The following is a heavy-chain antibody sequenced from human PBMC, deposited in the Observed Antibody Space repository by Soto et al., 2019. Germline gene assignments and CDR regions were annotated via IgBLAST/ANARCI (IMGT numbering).Heavy chain of an antibody. V-gene: IGHV4-59*08. CDR3: VRQGIGALHGLVYV. J-gene: IGHJ6*02. D-gene: IGHD1-26*01. CDR2: IYSNGGT. CDR1: GDSIGTYN. Sequence: QVQLQASGPGLVKPSDTLSLTCTVSGDSIGTYNWGWIRQPPGKRLEWIGYIYSNGGTRYNPALTSRATISADTSTKQFSLRLSSVTAAHTAVYYCVRQGIGALHGLVYVWGQGTTVTVSS.